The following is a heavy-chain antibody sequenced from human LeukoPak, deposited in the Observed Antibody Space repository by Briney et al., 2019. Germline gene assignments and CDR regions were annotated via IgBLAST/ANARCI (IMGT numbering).Heavy chain of an antibody. CDR1: GFTFSSYA. J-gene: IGHJ6*03. Sequence: GGSLRLSCAASGFTFSSYAMSWVRQAPGKGLEWVANIRQDGSEQYYMDSVKGRFTISRDNAKHSLFLQMNSLRAEDTAVYYCARVAVIYYYYMEVWGSGTTVTVSS. D-gene: IGHD2/OR15-2a*01. CDR3: ARVAVIYYYYMEV. CDR2: IRQDGSEQ. V-gene: IGHV3-7*01.